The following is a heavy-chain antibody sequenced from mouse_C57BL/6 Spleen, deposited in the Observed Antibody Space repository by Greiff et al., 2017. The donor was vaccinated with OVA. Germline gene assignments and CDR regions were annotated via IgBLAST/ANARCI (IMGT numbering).Heavy chain of an antibody. J-gene: IGHJ4*01. D-gene: IGHD2-5*01. Sequence: QVQLQQPGAELVRPGSSVKLSCKASGYTFTSYWMHWVKQRPIQGLEWIGNIDPSDSDTHYNQKFKDKATLTVDKSSSTAYMQLSSLTSEDSAVYYCARDYYSNLYAMDYWGQGTSVTVSS. CDR3: ARDYYSNLYAMDY. CDR1: GYTFTSYW. CDR2: IDPSDSDT. V-gene: IGHV1-52*01.